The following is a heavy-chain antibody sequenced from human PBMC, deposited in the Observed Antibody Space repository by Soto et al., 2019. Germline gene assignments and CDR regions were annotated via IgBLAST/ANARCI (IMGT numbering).Heavy chain of an antibody. CDR3: ARARVGSSGYYFDY. V-gene: IGHV3-53*01. J-gene: IGHJ4*02. D-gene: IGHD3-22*01. CDR1: GFTVSSNY. CDR2: IYSGGST. Sequence: GGSLRLSCAASGFTVSSNYMSWVRQAPGKGLEWVSVIYSGGSTYYADSVKGRFTISRDNSKNTLYLQMNSLRAEDTAVYYCARARVGSSGYYFDYWGQGTLVTVSS.